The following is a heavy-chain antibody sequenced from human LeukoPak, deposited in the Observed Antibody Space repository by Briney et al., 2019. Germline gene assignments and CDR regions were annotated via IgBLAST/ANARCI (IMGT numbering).Heavy chain of an antibody. J-gene: IGHJ4*02. V-gene: IGHV4-59*11. Sequence: PSETPSLTCTVSGGSISSHYWSWIRQPPGKGLEWIGYIYYSGSTNYNPPLKSRVTISVDTSKNQFSLKLSSVTAADTAVYYCARYYDFWSGFDYWGQGTLVTVFS. CDR3: ARYYDFWSGFDY. D-gene: IGHD3-3*01. CDR1: GGSISSHY. CDR2: IYYSGST.